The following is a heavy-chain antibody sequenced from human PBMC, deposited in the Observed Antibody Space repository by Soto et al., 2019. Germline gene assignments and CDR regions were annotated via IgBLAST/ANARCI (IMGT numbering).Heavy chain of an antibody. CDR1: GCSISSYH. D-gene: IGHD3-16*01. V-gene: IGHV4-59*01. Sequence: SETLSLTCTVSGCSISSYHWSWIRQPPGKGLEWIGYIYYSGSTNYNPSLKSRVTISVDTSKNQFSLKLTSVTAADTAVYYCARDLIMSTRRLYYYYYGMDVWGQGTTVTVSS. CDR2: IYYSGST. CDR3: ARDLIMSTRRLYYYYYGMDV. J-gene: IGHJ6*02.